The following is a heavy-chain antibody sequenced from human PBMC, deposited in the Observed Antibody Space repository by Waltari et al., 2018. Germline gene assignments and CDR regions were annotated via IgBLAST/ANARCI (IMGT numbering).Heavy chain of an antibody. CDR1: GFTFSSYS. CDR2: ISSSSSTI. D-gene: IGHD1-26*01. Sequence: EVQLVESGGGLVQPGGSLRLSCAASGFTFSSYSMNWVRQAPGKGLEWVSYISSSSSTIYYADSVKGRFTISRDNAKNSLYLQMNSLRAEDTAVYYCARDPNLWGSYIFDYWGQGTLVTVSS. J-gene: IGHJ4*02. CDR3: ARDPNLWGSYIFDY. V-gene: IGHV3-48*04.